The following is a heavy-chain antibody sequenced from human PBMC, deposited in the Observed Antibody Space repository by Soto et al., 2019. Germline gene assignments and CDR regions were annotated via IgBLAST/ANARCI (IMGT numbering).Heavy chain of an antibody. J-gene: IGHJ4*02. CDR1: GFTFSSYA. CDR3: ARASAGGAVAGDFDY. D-gene: IGHD6-19*01. CDR2: ISYDGSNK. V-gene: IGHV3-30-3*01. Sequence: QVQLVESGGGVVQPGRSLRLSCAASGFTFSSYAMHWVRQAPGKGLEWVAVISYDGSNKYYADSVKDRFTISRDNSKNTLYLQMNSLRAEDTAVYYCARASAGGAVAGDFDYWGQGTLVTVSS.